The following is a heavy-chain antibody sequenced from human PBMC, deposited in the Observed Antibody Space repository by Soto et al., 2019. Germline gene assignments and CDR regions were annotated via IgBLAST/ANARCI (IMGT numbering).Heavy chain of an antibody. V-gene: IGHV1-18*04. CDR3: ARARIVGAPRVDGYYYGMDV. Sequence: ASVMGSCTASGYTFTSYGIGWVRQAPGQGLEWMGWISAYNGNTNYAQKLQGRVTMTTDTSTSTAYMELRSLRSDDTAVYYCARARIVGAPRVDGYYYGMDVWGQGTTVTVSS. J-gene: IGHJ6*02. D-gene: IGHD1-26*01. CDR2: ISAYNGNT. CDR1: GYTFTSYG.